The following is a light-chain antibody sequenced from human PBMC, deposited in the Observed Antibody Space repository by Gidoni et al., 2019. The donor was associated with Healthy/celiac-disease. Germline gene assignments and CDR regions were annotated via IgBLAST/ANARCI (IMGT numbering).Light chain of an antibody. CDR1: QSISSY. CDR3: QQSYSTPFA. CDR2: AAS. V-gene: IGKV1-39*01. J-gene: IGKJ1*01. Sequence: DIQMNQSPSSLSASVGDRVTITCRSSQSISSYLNWYQQKPGKAPKLLIYAASSLQSGVPSRFSGSGSGTDFTLTISSLQPEDFATYYCQQSYSTPFAFGQGTKVEIK.